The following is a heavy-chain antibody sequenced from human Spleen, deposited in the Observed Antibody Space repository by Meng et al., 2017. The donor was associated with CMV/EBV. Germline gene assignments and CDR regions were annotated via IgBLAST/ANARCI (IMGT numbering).Heavy chain of an antibody. J-gene: IGHJ4*02. D-gene: IGHD6-13*01. Sequence: GGSLRLSCAASGFTFSSYAMHWVRQAPGKGLEWVAVISYDGSNKYYADSVKGRFTISRDNSKNTLYLQMNSLRAEDTAVYYCARGHITTAGGKYYFDYWGQGTLVTVSS. CDR1: GFTFSSYA. CDR3: ARGHITTAGGKYYFDY. V-gene: IGHV3-30*04. CDR2: ISYDGSNK.